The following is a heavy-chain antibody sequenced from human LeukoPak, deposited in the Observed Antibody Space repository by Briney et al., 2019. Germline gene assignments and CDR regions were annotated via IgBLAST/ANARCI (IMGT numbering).Heavy chain of an antibody. Sequence: KSSETLSLTCTVSGGSISSGGYFWSWIRRHPGKGLEWIGYIYYSGSTYYNPSLNSRVTISVDTSKNQFSLKLSSVTAADTAVYYCASSLYGDNSIGFDYWGQGTLVTVSS. V-gene: IGHV4-31*03. CDR2: IYYSGST. CDR3: ASSLYGDNSIGFDY. J-gene: IGHJ4*02. D-gene: IGHD4-23*01. CDR1: GGSISSGGYF.